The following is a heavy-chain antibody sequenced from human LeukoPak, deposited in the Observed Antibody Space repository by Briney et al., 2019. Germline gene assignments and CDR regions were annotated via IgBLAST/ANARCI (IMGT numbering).Heavy chain of an antibody. CDR3: ARVVEDYYDSSGYYYYFDY. CDR2: IYTSGST. Sequence: SETLSLTCTVSGGSISSGSYYWSWIRQPAGKGLEWIGRIYTSGSTNYNPSLKSRVTISVDTSKNQFSLKLSSVTAADTAVYYCARVVEDYYDSSGYYYYFDYWGLGTLVTVSS. CDR1: GGSISSGSYY. V-gene: IGHV4-61*02. J-gene: IGHJ4*02. D-gene: IGHD3-22*01.